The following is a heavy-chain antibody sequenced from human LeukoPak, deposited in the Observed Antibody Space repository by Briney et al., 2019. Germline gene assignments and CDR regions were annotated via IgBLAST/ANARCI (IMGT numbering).Heavy chain of an antibody. CDR1: GFAFGNYG. D-gene: IGHD3-22*01. CDR2: TSYDGSNK. V-gene: IGHV3-30*03. Sequence: GGSLRLSCAASGFAFGNYGIHWVRQAPGKGLEWVPVTSYDGSNKYYADSVKGRFTISRDNAKNSLYLQMNSLRAEDTAVYYCARGTTGDSSGNFDYWGQGTLVTVSS. CDR3: ARGTTGDSSGNFDY. J-gene: IGHJ4*02.